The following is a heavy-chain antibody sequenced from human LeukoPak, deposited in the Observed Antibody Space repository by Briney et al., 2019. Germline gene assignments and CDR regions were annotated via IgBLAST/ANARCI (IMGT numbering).Heavy chain of an antibody. V-gene: IGHV3-23*01. Sequence: GGSLRLSCAASGFTFSSYAMSWVRQAPGKGLEWVSAISGGGSGTYYADSVKGRFTLSRDNSKNTLYLQMNSLRAEDTAVYYCAKKLSAFGTLDYWGQGTLVTVSS. D-gene: IGHD3/OR15-3a*01. J-gene: IGHJ4*02. CDR3: AKKLSAFGTLDY. CDR1: GFTFSSYA. CDR2: ISGGGSGT.